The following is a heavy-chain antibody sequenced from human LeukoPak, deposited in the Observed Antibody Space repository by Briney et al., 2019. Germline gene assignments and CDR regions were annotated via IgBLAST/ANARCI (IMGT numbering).Heavy chain of an antibody. V-gene: IGHV3-11*05. CDR1: GFTFSDYY. CDR3: ARVGRYCTSTSCSASVDY. D-gene: IGHD2-2*01. CDR2: ISSSSSYT. Sequence: GGSLRLSCAASGFTFSDYYMSWIRQAPGKGLEWVSYISSSSSYTNYADSVKGRFTISRDNAKNSLYLQMNSLRAEDAAVYYCARVGRYCTSTSCSASVDYWGQGTLVTVSS. J-gene: IGHJ4*02.